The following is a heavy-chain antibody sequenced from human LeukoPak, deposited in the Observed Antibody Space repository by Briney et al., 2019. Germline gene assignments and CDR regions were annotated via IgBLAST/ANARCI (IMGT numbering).Heavy chain of an antibody. CDR2: INPNSGAT. CDR3: ARGGRLELLVYFYSFMDV. V-gene: IGHV1-2*02. CDR1: GYVFTGYY. Sequence: ASVKVSCKASGYVFTGYYMHWVRQAPGQGLEWMGWINPNSGATNYAQKFQGRVTMTRDTSIITAYMELSRLRSDDTAVYYCARGGRLELLVYFYSFMDVWGKGTTVTVSS. J-gene: IGHJ6*03. D-gene: IGHD2-15*01.